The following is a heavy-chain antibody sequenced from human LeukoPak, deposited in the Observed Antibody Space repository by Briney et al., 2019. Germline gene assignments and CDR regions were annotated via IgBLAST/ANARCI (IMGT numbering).Heavy chain of an antibody. CDR1: GFTLKSAW. D-gene: IGHD6-19*01. CDR2: IRSKTDGGTT. V-gene: IGHV3-15*01. Sequence: GGSLRLSCVASGFTLKSAWMSWVRQAPGKGLEWVGRIRSKTDGGTTDYAAPVKGRFTISRDDSKNTLYLQMNSLKTEDRAVYFCATGTEQQWLSLDYWGQGTLVTVSS. J-gene: IGHJ4*02. CDR3: ATGTEQQWLSLDY.